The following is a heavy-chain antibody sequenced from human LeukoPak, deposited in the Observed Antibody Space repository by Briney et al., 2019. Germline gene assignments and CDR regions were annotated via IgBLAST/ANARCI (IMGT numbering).Heavy chain of an antibody. J-gene: IGHJ4*02. CDR1: GSGFTFSTYA. D-gene: IGHD3/OR15-3a*01. Sequence: EGSLRLSCAASGSGFTFSTYAMSWVRQAPGKGREWVSAISGSGTNTYYADSVKGRFTISRDNSKNTLYLQLTSLRVDDTAVYYCAKVAAWTYFDSWGQGTLVTVSS. CDR3: AKVAAWTYFDS. CDR2: ISGSGTNT. V-gene: IGHV3-23*01.